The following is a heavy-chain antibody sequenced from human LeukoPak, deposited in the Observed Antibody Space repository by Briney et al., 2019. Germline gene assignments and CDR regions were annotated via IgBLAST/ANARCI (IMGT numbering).Heavy chain of an antibody. J-gene: IGHJ5*02. CDR2: IIPIPGIA. D-gene: IGHD6-19*01. Sequence: SVKVSCKASGGTFSSYAISWVRQAPGQGLEWMGRIIPIPGIANYAQKFQGRVTITADKSTSTAYMELSRLRSDDTAVYYCARDQASSGWPRNWFDPWGQGTLVTVSS. CDR3: ARDQASSGWPRNWFDP. V-gene: IGHV1-69*04. CDR1: GGTFSSYA.